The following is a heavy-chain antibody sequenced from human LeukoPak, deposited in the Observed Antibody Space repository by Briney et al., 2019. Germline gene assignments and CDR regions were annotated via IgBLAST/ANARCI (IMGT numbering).Heavy chain of an antibody. CDR1: GFTVSSSY. Sequence: PGGSLRLPCAVSGFTVSSSYMTWVRQAPGKGLEWVSITYSDGNTYYAESVKGRFTVSRGYSKNTLYLQMNSLRVEDTAMYYCARDLSYFDYWGQGTLVTVSS. D-gene: IGHD2/OR15-2a*01. CDR3: ARDLSYFDY. J-gene: IGHJ4*02. CDR2: TYSDGNT. V-gene: IGHV3-53*01.